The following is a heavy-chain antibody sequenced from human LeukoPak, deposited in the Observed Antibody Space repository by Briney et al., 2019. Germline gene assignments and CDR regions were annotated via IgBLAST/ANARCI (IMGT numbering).Heavy chain of an antibody. Sequence: SETLSLTCTVSGYSISSGYYWGWIRQPPGKGLEWIGSIYHSGSTYYNPSLKSRVTISVDTSKNQFSLKLSSVTAADTAVYYCAREVPLLMVSSGWSDYWGQGTLVTVSS. V-gene: IGHV4-38-2*02. J-gene: IGHJ4*02. CDR3: AREVPLLMVSSGWSDY. CDR1: GYSISSGYY. D-gene: IGHD6-19*01. CDR2: IYHSGST.